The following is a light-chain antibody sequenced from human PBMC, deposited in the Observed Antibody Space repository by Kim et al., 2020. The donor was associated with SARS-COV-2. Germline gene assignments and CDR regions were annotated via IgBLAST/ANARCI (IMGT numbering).Light chain of an antibody. CDR3: QYYGPSLT. J-gene: IGKJ3*01. Sequence: VLTQSPGSLSLSPGERASLSCRASPSVSSSYLAWYQEKPGQAPRLLIYGASSRATGIPDRFSGSGSGTDFTLSISRLEPEDIALYYCQYYGPSLTFGPGTKVDIK. CDR1: PSVSSSY. CDR2: GAS. V-gene: IGKV3-20*01.